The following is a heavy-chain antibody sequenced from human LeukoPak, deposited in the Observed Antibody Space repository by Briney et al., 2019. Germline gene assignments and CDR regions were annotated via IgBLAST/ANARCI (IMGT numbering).Heavy chain of an antibody. CDR2: FCNSGSI. D-gene: IGHD2-21*02. Sequence: PSETLSLTCTVSGGSITTYYWNWIRQSPGKGLEWIGYFCNSGSINYNPSLKSRVSISADTSKNQFSLKLSSVTAADTAVYYCARLPMAVTPHVDYWGQGTLVTVSS. V-gene: IGHV4-59*01. CDR3: ARLPMAVTPHVDY. J-gene: IGHJ4*02. CDR1: GGSITTYY.